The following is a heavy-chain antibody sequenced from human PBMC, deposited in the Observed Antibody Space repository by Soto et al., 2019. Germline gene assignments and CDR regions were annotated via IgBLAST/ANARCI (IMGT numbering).Heavy chain of an antibody. D-gene: IGHD6-19*01. J-gene: IGHJ5*02. CDR1: GYSITAGGYY. V-gene: IGHV4-31*03. CDR2: FYSSGSI. Sequence: KPSETLSLTCFVSGYSITAGGYYWSWIRHHPGKGLEWIGSFYSSGSIIYNPSLRSRVSISGDTSSNQFSMSLTSVTAADTARYYCARMYSSGSGWFHPWGQGTLVTVPQ. CDR3: ARMYSSGSGWFHP.